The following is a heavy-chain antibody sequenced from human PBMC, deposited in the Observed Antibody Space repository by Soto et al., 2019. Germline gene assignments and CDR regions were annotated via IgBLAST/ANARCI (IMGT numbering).Heavy chain of an antibody. V-gene: IGHV3-49*04. CDR3: TPRSLFGLVDY. D-gene: IGHD3-10*01. Sequence: GGSLRLSCTASGFTFGDYAMSWVRQAPGKGLEWVGFIRSKAYGGTTEYAASVKGRFTISRDDSKSIAYLQMNSLKTEDTAVYYCTPRSLFGLVDYWGQGTLATVSS. J-gene: IGHJ4*02. CDR2: IRSKAYGGTT. CDR1: GFTFGDYA.